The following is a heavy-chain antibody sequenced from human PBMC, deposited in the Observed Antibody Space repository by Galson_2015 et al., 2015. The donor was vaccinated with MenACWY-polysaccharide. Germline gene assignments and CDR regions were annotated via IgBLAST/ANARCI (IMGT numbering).Heavy chain of an antibody. CDR3: ARDPLDSSGYTRGSVFDL. D-gene: IGHD3-22*01. CDR2: IKQDGSEK. Sequence: SLRLSCAASGFTFSSFWMSWVRQAPGKGLEWVAIIKQDGSEKYYVDSVKGRFSISRDNAKNSLYLQMNSLRSEDMAVYYCARDPLDSSGYTRGSVFDLWGRGTLATVSS. J-gene: IGHJ2*01. CDR1: GFTFSSFW. V-gene: IGHV3-7*01.